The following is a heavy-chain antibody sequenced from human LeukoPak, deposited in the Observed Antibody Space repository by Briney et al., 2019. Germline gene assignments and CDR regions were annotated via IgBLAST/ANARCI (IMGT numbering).Heavy chain of an antibody. V-gene: IGHV3-21*04. J-gene: IGHJ4*02. CDR2: ISSSSYYI. Sequence: GGSLRLSCAASAFTFSSYTMNWVRQAPGKGLEWVSSISSSSYYIYYADSVKGRFTISRDNAKNSVHLQMNSLRAEDTALYYCARHSGGAVAGNPCDYWGQGALVTVSS. CDR3: ARHSGGAVAGNPCDY. D-gene: IGHD6-19*01. CDR1: AFTFSSYT.